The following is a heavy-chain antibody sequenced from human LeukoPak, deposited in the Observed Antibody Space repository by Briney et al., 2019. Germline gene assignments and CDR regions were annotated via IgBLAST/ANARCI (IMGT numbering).Heavy chain of an antibody. V-gene: IGHV4-59*08. CDR3: ARHQEGTGAFDF. CDR2: IHYSGRT. D-gene: IGHD3-10*01. J-gene: IGHJ4*02. CDR1: GDYITSNH. Sequence: PSETPSLTCTVSGDYITSNHWSWFRQPPGKGLERIGYIHYSGRTNYIPSLKSRVTISVDTSKNQFSLKLSSVTAEDTAVYYCARHQEGTGAFDFWGQGTLVTVSS.